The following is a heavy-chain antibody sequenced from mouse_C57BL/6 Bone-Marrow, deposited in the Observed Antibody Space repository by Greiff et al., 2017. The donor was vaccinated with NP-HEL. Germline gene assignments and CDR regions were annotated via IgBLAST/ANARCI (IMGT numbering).Heavy chain of an antibody. CDR2: IHPSDSDT. CDR3: AICDDSLYYYAMDY. D-gene: IGHD2-4*01. CDR1: GYTFTSYW. J-gene: IGHJ4*01. Sequence: QVQLKQPGAELVKPGASVKVSCKASGYTFTSYWMHWVKQRPGQGLEWIGRIHPSDSDTNYNQKFKGKATLTVDKSSSTAYMQLSSLTSEDSAVYYCAICDDSLYYYAMDYWGQGTSVTVSS. V-gene: IGHV1-74*01.